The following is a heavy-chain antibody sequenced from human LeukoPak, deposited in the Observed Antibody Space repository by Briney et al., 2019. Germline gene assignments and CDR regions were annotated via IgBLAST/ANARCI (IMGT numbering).Heavy chain of an antibody. V-gene: IGHV1-46*01. CDR3: ARVGYGDYNIDY. CDR1: GGTFSSYA. Sequence: ASVKVSCKASGGTFSSYAISWVRQAPGQGLEWMGIINPSGGSTSYAQKFQGRVTMTRDTSTSTVYMELSSLRSEDTAVYYCARVGYGDYNIDYWGQGTLVTVSS. J-gene: IGHJ4*02. CDR2: INPSGGST. D-gene: IGHD4-17*01.